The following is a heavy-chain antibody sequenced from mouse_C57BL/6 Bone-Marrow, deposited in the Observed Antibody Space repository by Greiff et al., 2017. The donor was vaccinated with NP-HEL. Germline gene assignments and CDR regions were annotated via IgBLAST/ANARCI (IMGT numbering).Heavy chain of an antibody. V-gene: IGHV1-54*01. D-gene: IGHD1-1*01. CDR3: ARSPITTGAY. CDR2: INPGSGGT. CDR1: GYAFTNYL. J-gene: IGHJ3*01. Sequence: QVQLKQSGAELVRPGTSVKVSCKASGYAFTNYLIEWVKQRPGQGLEWIGVINPGSGGTNYNVKFKGKATLTADKSSSTAYMQLSSLTSEDSAVYFCARSPITTGAYWGQGTLVTVSA.